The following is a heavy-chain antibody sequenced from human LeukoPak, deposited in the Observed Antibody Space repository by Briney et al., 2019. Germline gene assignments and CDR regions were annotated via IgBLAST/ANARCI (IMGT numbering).Heavy chain of an antibody. V-gene: IGHV3-23*01. Sequence: PGGSLRLSCAASGFTFSTFAMTWVRQAPGKGLEWVSAISGSGGSTYYADSVKGRFTISRDNSKNTLYLQMNSLRAEDTAVYYCASYRNFPIDYWGQGTLVTVSS. CDR2: ISGSGGST. D-gene: IGHD3-16*02. CDR1: GFTFSTFA. J-gene: IGHJ4*02. CDR3: ASYRNFPIDY.